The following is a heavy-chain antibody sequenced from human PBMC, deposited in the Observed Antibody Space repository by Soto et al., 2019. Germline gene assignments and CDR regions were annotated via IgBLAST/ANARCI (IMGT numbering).Heavy chain of an antibody. V-gene: IGHV4-31*03. CDR1: GGSIGSGSYY. Sequence: QVQLQESGPGLVKPSQTLSLTCTVSGGSIGSGSYYWSWIRQHPGKGREWIGYINYSGSTFYIPSLKSRVTTSIDTSTNQFSLKLSSVTAADTAVYYCARAGYDRDGGGYYYFDYWGQGTLVTVSS. D-gene: IGHD3-22*01. J-gene: IGHJ4*02. CDR3: ARAGYDRDGGGYYYFDY. CDR2: INYSGST.